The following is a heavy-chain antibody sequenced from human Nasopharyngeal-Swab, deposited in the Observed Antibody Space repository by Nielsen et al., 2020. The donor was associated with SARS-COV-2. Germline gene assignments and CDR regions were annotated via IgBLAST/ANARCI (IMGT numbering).Heavy chain of an antibody. CDR2: INDSGRT. J-gene: IGHJ5*02. V-gene: IGHV4-34*01. CDR3: ARVYDLSNWFDP. D-gene: IGHD3-3*01. CDR1: FGSFSGYN. Sequence: GSLRLSCAVYFGSFSGYNWSWIRQPPGKGLEWIGEINDSGRTKYNPSLKRRVTISVDTSKNQFSLKLSSVTAADTAVYYCARVYDLSNWFDPWGQGTLVTVSS.